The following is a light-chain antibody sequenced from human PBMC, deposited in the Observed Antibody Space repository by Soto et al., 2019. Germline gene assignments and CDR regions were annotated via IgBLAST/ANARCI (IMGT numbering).Light chain of an antibody. V-gene: IGKV1-5*01. Sequence: DIQMTQSPSILSASVGDRVTITCRASQIISSRLAWYQQKPGKAPKLLIYDAYNLESGVPSRFSGSGSGTEFTITISSLQPADFATYYCQQYNSYSLTFGGGTKVEIK. J-gene: IGKJ4*01. CDR2: DAY. CDR1: QIISSR. CDR3: QQYNSYSLT.